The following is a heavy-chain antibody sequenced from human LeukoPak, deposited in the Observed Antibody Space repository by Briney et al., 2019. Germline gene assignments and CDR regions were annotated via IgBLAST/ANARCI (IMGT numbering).Heavy chain of an antibody. CDR3: ARDLGLHYYDSSGYSNWFDP. V-gene: IGHV1-8*03. Sequence: ASVKVSCKASGYTFTSYDINWVRQATGQGLEWMGWMNPNSGNTGYAQKFQGRVAITRNTSISTAYMELSSLRSDDTAVYYCARDLGLHYYDSSGYSNWFDPWGQGTLVTVSS. CDR1: GYTFTSYD. CDR2: MNPNSGNT. J-gene: IGHJ5*02. D-gene: IGHD3-22*01.